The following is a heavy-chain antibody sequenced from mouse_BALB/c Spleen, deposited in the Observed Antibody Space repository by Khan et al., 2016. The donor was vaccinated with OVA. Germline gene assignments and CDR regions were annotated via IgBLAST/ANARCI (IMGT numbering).Heavy chain of an antibody. Sequence: VQLKQSGPELEKPGASVKISCKASGYSFTGYNMNWVKQSNGKSLEWIGNIDPYYGGATYNQKLKGKATLTVDKSSSTAYMQLKSLTSEDSAVYYCARGYGNYVRYYFDYWGQGTTLTVSS. V-gene: IGHV1-39*01. J-gene: IGHJ2*01. CDR3: ARGYGNYVRYYFDY. CDR2: IDPYYGGA. D-gene: IGHD2-10*02. CDR1: GYSFTGYN.